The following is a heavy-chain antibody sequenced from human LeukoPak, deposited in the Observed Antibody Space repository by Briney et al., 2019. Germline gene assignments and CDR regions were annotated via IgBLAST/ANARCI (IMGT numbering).Heavy chain of an antibody. D-gene: IGHD3-22*01. CDR2: IGKSGDST. Sequence: GGSLRLSCAASGFTFSTYGMSWVRQAPGKGLEWVSAIGKSGDSTYYADSMKGRFTISRDNSKNTAYLQMNSLKTEDTAVYYCTRPSYDSSVSGVVYWGQGTLVTVSS. CDR1: GFTFSTYG. V-gene: IGHV3-23*01. J-gene: IGHJ4*02. CDR3: TRPSYDSSVSGVVY.